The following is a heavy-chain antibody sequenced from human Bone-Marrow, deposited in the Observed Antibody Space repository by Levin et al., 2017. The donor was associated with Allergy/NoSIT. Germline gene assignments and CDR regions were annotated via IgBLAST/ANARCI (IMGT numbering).Heavy chain of an antibody. CDR1: GYTFTGYY. CDR3: ARAGNCSSTSCYQTDAFDS. V-gene: IGHV1-2*04. CDR2: INPNSGGT. J-gene: IGHJ3*02. D-gene: IGHD2-2*01. Sequence: ASVKVSCKASGYTFTGYYMHWVRQAPGQGLEWMGWINPNSGGTNYAQKFQGWVTMTRDTSISTAYMELSRLRSDDTAVYYCARAGNCSSTSCYQTDAFDSWGQGTMVTVSS.